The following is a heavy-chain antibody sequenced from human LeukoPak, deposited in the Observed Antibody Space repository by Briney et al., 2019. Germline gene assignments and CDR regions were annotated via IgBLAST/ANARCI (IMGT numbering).Heavy chain of an antibody. CDR1: GVTLSSFA. D-gene: IGHD1-26*01. CDR2: ISSSGSGDNT. Sequence: GGSLRLSCAASGVTLSSFAMSWARQAPGKGLEWVSGISSSGSGDNTYYADSVKGRFTISRDSSKNTLFLQMNSLRAKDTAVYYCGKNRYSGSLSPFDIWGQGTMVTVSS. V-gene: IGHV3-23*01. CDR3: GKNRYSGSLSPFDI. J-gene: IGHJ3*02.